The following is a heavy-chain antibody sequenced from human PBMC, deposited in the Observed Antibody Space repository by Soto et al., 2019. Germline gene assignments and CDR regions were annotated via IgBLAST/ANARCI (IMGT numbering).Heavy chain of an antibody. V-gene: IGHV3-30*18. CDR3: AKGVGSEYDPLYYFDY. Sequence: QVQLVGSGGGVVQPGRSLRLSCAASGFTFSSYGMHWVRQDPGKGLEWVAVISYDGSNKYYADSVKGRFTISRDNSKNTLYLQMNSLRAEDTAVYYCAKGVGSEYDPLYYFDYWGQGTLVTVSS. D-gene: IGHD3-16*02. CDR1: GFTFSSYG. CDR2: ISYDGSNK. J-gene: IGHJ4*02.